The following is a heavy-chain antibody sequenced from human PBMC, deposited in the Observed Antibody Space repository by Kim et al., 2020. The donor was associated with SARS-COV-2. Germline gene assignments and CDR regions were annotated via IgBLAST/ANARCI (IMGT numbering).Heavy chain of an antibody. D-gene: IGHD6-13*01. Sequence: GGSLRLSCAASGFTFSSYGMHWVRQAPGKGLEWVAVIWYDGSNKYYADSVKGRFTISRDNSKNTLYLQMNSLRAEDTAVYYCARDHSSSWYGNWFDPWGQGNLVTVSS. J-gene: IGHJ5*02. CDR2: IWYDGSNK. CDR3: ARDHSSSWYGNWFDP. CDR1: GFTFSSYG. V-gene: IGHV3-33*01.